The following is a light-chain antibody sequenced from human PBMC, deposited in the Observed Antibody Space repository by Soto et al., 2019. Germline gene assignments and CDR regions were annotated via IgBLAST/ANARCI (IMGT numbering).Light chain of an antibody. Sequence: QPVLTQPASVSESPGQSITISCTGTSSDIGVSTFVSWYQQHPGKAPELIIYEVSDRPSGVSHRFSGSKSGNTASLTISGLQAEDEADYYCSSYTTSHTLVFGGGTKLTVL. CDR1: SSDIGVSTF. CDR2: EVS. V-gene: IGLV2-14*01. CDR3: SSYTTSHTLV. J-gene: IGLJ2*01.